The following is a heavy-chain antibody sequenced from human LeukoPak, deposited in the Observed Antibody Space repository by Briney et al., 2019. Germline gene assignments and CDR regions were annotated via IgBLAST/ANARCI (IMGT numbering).Heavy chain of an antibody. CDR1: GHTFTGYY. CDR2: INPNSGGT. Sequence: ASVKVSCKASGHTFTGYYMHWVRQAPGQGLEWMGWINPNSGGTNYAQKFQGRVTMTRDTSISTAYMELSSLRSEDTAVYYCARASGSAAHLQHWGQGTLVTVSS. J-gene: IGHJ1*01. V-gene: IGHV1-2*02. D-gene: IGHD2-15*01. CDR3: ARASGSAAHLQH.